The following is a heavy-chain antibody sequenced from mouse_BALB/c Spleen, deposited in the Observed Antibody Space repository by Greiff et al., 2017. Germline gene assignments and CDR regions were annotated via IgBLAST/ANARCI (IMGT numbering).Heavy chain of an antibody. J-gene: IGHJ2*01. CDR2: ISSGGSYT. V-gene: IGHV5-6-4*01. CDR1: GFTFSSYT. D-gene: IGHD1-1*01. Sequence: EVKVVESGGGLVKPGGSLKLSCAASGFTFSSYTMSWVRQTPEKRLEWVATISSGGSYTYYPDSVKGRFTISRDNAKNTLYLQMSSLKSEDTAMYYCTRAFITTVVAGDYWGQGTTLTVSS. CDR3: TRAFITTVVAGDY.